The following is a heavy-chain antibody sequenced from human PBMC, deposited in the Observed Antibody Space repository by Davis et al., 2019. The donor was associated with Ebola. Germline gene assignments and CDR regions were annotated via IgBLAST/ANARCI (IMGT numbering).Heavy chain of an antibody. J-gene: IGHJ4*02. CDR3: AKGDNSGWYGFDY. CDR2: VKSDGSFT. Sequence: GESLKISCAASGFSFSKHFMHWVRQAPGKGLESVSVVKSDGSFTSYADSVKGRFTISRDNAKNTVDLQMNSLRAEDTAVYYCAKGDNSGWYGFDYWGQGTLVTVSS. D-gene: IGHD6-19*01. V-gene: IGHV3-74*01. CDR1: GFSFSKHF.